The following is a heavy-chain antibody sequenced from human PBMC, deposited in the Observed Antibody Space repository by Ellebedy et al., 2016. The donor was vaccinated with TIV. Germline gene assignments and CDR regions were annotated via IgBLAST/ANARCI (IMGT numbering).Heavy chain of an antibody. J-gene: IGHJ4*02. Sequence: MPSETLSLTCAVSGGSISSSSYYWGWIRQPPGKGLEWIGCIFYSGNPYYNPSLKSRLTISVDTSKNQFALKLSSVTAADTAVYYCARILRAGSDGDYFDYWGQGTQVTASS. D-gene: IGHD3-3*01. CDR3: ARILRAGSDGDYFDY. V-gene: IGHV4-39*06. CDR1: GGSISSSSYY. CDR2: IFYSGNP.